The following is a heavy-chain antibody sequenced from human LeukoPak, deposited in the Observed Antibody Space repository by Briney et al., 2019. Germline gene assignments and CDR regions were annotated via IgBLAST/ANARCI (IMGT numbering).Heavy chain of an antibody. CDR3: ARGHRNFDY. CDR2: IYYSGST. Sequence: SETLSLTCTVSGGPISSYYWSCIRQPPGKGLEWIGYIYYSGSTNYNPSLKSRVTISVDTSKNQFSLKLSSVTAADTAVYYCARGHRNFDYWGQGTLVTVSS. V-gene: IGHV4-59*01. CDR1: GGPISSYY. J-gene: IGHJ4*02. D-gene: IGHD1-14*01.